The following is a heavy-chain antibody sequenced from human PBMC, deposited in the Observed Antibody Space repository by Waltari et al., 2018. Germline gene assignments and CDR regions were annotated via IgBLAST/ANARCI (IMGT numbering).Heavy chain of an antibody. CDR3: TTDWTGSEGIVDY. CDR1: GFIFATAW. Sequence: EVELVESGGGVVKPGGSLRLSCAASGFIFATAWMTWVGQAPGKGRGWIGRIKSNRDGGATDVAATVKGRFSLSRDDSNSMVYLEMKSLKTDDTGVYYCTTDWTGSEGIVDYWGQGTVVSVSS. J-gene: IGHJ4*02. CDR2: IKSNRDGGAT. D-gene: IGHD1-26*01. V-gene: IGHV3-15*01.